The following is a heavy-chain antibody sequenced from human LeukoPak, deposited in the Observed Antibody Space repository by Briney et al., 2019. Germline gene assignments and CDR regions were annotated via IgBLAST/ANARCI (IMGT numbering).Heavy chain of an antibody. D-gene: IGHD3-9*01. CDR2: IYTSGST. J-gene: IGHJ4*02. Sequence: PSETLSLTCTVYGGSISSGSYYWSWIRQPAGKGLEWIGRIYTSGSTNYNPSLKSRVTISVDTSKNQFSLKLSSVTAADTVVYYCASGLRCFDLYYWGQGTLVTVSS. V-gene: IGHV4-61*02. CDR3: ASGLRCFDLYY. CDR1: GGSISSGSYY.